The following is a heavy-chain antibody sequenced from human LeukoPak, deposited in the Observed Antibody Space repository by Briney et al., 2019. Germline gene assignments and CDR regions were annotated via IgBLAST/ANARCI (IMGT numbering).Heavy chain of an antibody. V-gene: IGHV3-48*01. CDR2: ISSSGSTI. CDR3: ARDWEYSSGWSAFDI. J-gene: IGHJ3*02. Sequence: PGGSLRLSCAASGFTFSSYSMNWVRQAPGKGLEWVSYISSSGSTIYYADSVKGRFTISRDNAKNSLYLQMNSLRAEDTAVYYCARDWEYSSGWSAFDIWGQGTMVTVSS. D-gene: IGHD6-19*01. CDR1: GFTFSSYS.